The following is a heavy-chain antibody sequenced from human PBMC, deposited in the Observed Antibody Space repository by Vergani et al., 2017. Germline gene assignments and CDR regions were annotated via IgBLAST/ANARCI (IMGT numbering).Heavy chain of an antibody. V-gene: IGHV1-46*01. Sequence: QVQLVQSGAEVKKPGASVKVSCKASGYTFTSYYMHWVRQAPGQGLEWMGIINPSGCSTSYAQKFQGRVTMTRDTSTSTVYMELSSLRSEDTAVYYCAXAPRYDILTGYLYYFDYWGQGTLVTVSS. CDR1: GYTFTSYY. J-gene: IGHJ4*02. CDR3: AXAPRYDILTGYLYYFDY. D-gene: IGHD3-9*01. CDR2: INPSGCST.